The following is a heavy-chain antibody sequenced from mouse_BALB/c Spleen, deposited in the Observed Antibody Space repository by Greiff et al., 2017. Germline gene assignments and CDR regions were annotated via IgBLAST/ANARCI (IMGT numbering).Heavy chain of an antibody. Sequence: EVKLVESGGGLVQPGGSLRLSCATSGFTFTDYYMSWVRQPPGKALEWLGFIRNKANGYTTEYSASVKGRFTISRDNSQSILYLQMNTLRAEDSATYYCARDYYGSSSAYWGQGTLVTVSA. V-gene: IGHV7-3*02. CDR1: GFTFTDYY. CDR3: ARDYYGSSSAY. CDR2: IRNKANGYTT. D-gene: IGHD1-1*01. J-gene: IGHJ3*01.